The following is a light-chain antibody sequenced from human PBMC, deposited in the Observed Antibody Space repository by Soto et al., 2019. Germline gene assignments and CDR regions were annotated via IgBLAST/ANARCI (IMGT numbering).Light chain of an antibody. Sequence: EIVLTQSPATLSLSPGERATLSCRASQSVSSYLAWYQQNPGQAHRLLIYDASNRATGIPARFSGSGSGTVFTRTISILEPEDVAVYYCQQRSNWPFTFGPGNKVDIK. V-gene: IGKV3-11*01. CDR1: QSVSSY. CDR3: QQRSNWPFT. CDR2: DAS. J-gene: IGKJ3*01.